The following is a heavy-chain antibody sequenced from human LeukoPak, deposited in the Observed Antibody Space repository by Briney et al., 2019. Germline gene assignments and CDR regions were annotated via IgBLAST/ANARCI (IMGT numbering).Heavy chain of an antibody. V-gene: IGHV1-2*02. D-gene: IGHD3-9*01. CDR2: INPNINGT. CDR1: GYTFTGYY. CDR3: AKSPDILTGENFDY. Sequence: GASVKVSCKASGYTFTGYYMHWVRQAPGQGLEWMGWINPNINGTNYAQKFQGRVTMTGDRSISTAYMEVSRLRSDDTAVYYCAKSPDILTGENFDYWGQGTLVTVSS. J-gene: IGHJ4*02.